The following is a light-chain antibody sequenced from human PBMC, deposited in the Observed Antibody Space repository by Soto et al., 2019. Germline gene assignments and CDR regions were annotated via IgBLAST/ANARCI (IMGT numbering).Light chain of an antibody. J-gene: IGKJ1*01. Sequence: DIQVTQSPSSLSASVGDRVTITCRASPSISSYLNWYQQKPGKAPKLLIYAASSLQGGVPSRFSGSGSGTDFTLTISSLQPEDFATYYCQQTYSSPWTFGQGTKVDI. CDR1: PSISSY. V-gene: IGKV1-39*01. CDR2: AAS. CDR3: QQTYSSPWT.